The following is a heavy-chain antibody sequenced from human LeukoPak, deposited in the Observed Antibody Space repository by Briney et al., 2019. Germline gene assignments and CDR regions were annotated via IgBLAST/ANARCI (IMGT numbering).Heavy chain of an antibody. CDR1: GGSISSYY. D-gene: IGHD1-26*01. CDR2: IYYSGST. J-gene: IGHJ6*03. V-gene: IGHV4-59*01. Sequence: SETLSLTCTVSGGSISSYYWSWIRQPPGKGLEWIGYIYYSGSTNYNPSLKSRVTISVDTSKNQFSLKLSSVTAADTAVYYCARIVPPSWDLLDYYYYYMDVWGKGTTVTVSS. CDR3: ARIVPPSWDLLDYYYYYMDV.